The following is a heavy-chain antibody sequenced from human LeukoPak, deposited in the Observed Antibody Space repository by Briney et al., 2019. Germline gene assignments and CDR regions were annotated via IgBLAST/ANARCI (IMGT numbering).Heavy chain of an antibody. D-gene: IGHD6-13*01. CDR3: ARMRKARSIAAAGGFDY. Sequence: SGPALVKPTQTLTLTCTFSGFSLSTSGMCVSWIRQPPGKALEWLARIDWDDDKYYSTSLKTRLTISKDTSKNQVVLTMTNMDPVDTATYYCARMRKARSIAAAGGFDYWGQGTLVTVSS. V-gene: IGHV2-70*11. J-gene: IGHJ4*02. CDR1: GFSLSTSGMC. CDR2: IDWDDDK.